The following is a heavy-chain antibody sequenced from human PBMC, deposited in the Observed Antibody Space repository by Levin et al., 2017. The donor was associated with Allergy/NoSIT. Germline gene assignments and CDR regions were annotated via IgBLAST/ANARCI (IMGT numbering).Heavy chain of an antibody. D-gene: IGHD2-2*01. Sequence: ASVKVSCKASGYTFTGYHIHWVRQAPGQGLEWMGWINPNSGGTNYAQKFQGRVTMTRDTSIRTAYMELSRLRSDDTAVYYCARELRDFVVVPPIICSGAFDKWGQGTMVTVSS. V-gene: IGHV1-2*02. CDR3: ARELRDFVVVPPIICSGAFDK. CDR1: GYTFTGYH. J-gene: IGHJ3*02. CDR2: INPNSGGT.